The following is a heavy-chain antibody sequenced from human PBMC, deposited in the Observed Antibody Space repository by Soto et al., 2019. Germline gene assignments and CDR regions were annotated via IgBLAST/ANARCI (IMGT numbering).Heavy chain of an antibody. D-gene: IGHD2-21*02. CDR3: APLPSYCGGDCYLDY. V-gene: IGHV1-2*02. CDR2: INPNSGGT. CDR1: GYTFTGYY. J-gene: IGHJ4*02. Sequence: ASVKVSCKASGYTFTGYYMHWVRQAPGQGLEWMGWINPNSGGTNYAQKFQGRVTMTRDTSISTAYMELSRLRSDDTAVYYCAPLPSYCGGDCYLDYWGQGTLVTVS.